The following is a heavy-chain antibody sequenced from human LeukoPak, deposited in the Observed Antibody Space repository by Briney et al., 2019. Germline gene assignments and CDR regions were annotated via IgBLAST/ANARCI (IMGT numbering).Heavy chain of an antibody. Sequence: NPGGSLRLSCAASGFTFSDWYVTWIRQAPGKGLEWVSYISGSGTTKHYADSVKGRFTISRDTSKSTLYLQMNSLRGEDTAVYYCARDRQHRDAFDVWGQGTMVTVSS. CDR2: ISGSGTTK. CDR1: GFTFSDWY. J-gene: IGHJ3*01. V-gene: IGHV3-11*04. CDR3: ARDRQHRDAFDV.